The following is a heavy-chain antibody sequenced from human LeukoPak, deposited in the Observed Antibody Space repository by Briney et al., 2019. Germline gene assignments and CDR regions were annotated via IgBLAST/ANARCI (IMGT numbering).Heavy chain of an antibody. CDR3: AGEYGSGSYYIAYYYYMDV. Sequence: GGSLRLSYAASGFTFSDYYMSWIRQAPGKGLEWVSYISSSGSTIYYADSVKGRFTISRDNAKNSLYLQMNSLRAEDTAVYYCAGEYGSGSYYIAYYYYMDVWGKGTTVTVSS. D-gene: IGHD3-10*01. CDR2: ISSSGSTI. J-gene: IGHJ6*03. CDR1: GFTFSDYY. V-gene: IGHV3-11*01.